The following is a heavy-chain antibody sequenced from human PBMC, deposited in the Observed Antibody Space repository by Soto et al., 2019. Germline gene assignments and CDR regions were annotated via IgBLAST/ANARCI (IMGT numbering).Heavy chain of an antibody. Sequence: QLQLQESGSGLVKPSQTLSLTCAVSGGSISSGGYSWSWIRQPPGTGLEWIGYMYDSGSTYYNPSLKSRVTISIDRSKNHFSLKLGSLMAADRPLYYCASLPDYWCQGILVTVSS. CDR3: ASLPDY. CDR1: GGSISSGGYS. CDR2: MYDSGST. V-gene: IGHV4-30-2*01. J-gene: IGHJ4*02.